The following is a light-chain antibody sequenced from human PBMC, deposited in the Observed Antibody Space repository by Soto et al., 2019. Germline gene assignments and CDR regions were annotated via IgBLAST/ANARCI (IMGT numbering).Light chain of an antibody. Sequence: QSALTQPPSVSAAPGQKVTISCSGSSSNIGNNYVSWYQQLPGTAPKLLIYDNNKRPSGIPDRFSGSKSGTSATLGITGLQTGDEADYYCGTWDSSLSAYVFGTGTKVTVX. CDR1: SSNIGNNY. CDR3: GTWDSSLSAYV. V-gene: IGLV1-51*01. CDR2: DNN. J-gene: IGLJ1*01.